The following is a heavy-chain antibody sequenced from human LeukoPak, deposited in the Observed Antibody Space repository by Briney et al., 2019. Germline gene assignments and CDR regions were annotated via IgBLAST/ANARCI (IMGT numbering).Heavy chain of an antibody. CDR1: GFTFSDYS. V-gene: IGHV3-53*04. D-gene: IGHD1-26*01. CDR2: IYSGGNT. Sequence: GGSLRLSCAASGFTFSDYSMNWVRQAPGKGLECVSVIYSGGNTYYADSVKGRFTISRHNSENTLYLQMNSLRIEDTAVYYCARVVSGTSYGFDIWGQGTVVTVSS. J-gene: IGHJ3*02. CDR3: ARVVSGTSYGFDI.